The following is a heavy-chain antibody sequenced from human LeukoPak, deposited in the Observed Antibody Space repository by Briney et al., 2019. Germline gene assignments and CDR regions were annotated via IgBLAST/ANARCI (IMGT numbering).Heavy chain of an antibody. J-gene: IGHJ3*02. Sequence: SSETLSLTCTVSGGSISSGDYYWSWIRQPPGKGLEWIGYIYYSGSTYYNPSLKSRVTISVDTSKNQFSLKLSSVTAADTAVYYCARGRTGWGAFDIWGQGTMVTVSS. D-gene: IGHD7-27*01. V-gene: IGHV4-30-4*01. CDR3: ARGRTGWGAFDI. CDR1: GGSISSGDYY. CDR2: IYYSGST.